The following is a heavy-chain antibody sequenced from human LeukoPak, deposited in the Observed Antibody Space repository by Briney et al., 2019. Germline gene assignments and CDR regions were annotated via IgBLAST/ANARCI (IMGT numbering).Heavy chain of an antibody. J-gene: IGHJ4*02. D-gene: IGHD2-2*01. CDR2: ISSSGSTI. Sequence: GGSLRLSCAASGFTFSDYYMSWIRQAPGKGLEWVSYISSSGSTIYYAGSVKGRFTISRDNAKNSLYLQMNSLRAEDTAVYYCARTDIVAVPAAKRGYYFDYWGQGTLVTVSS. V-gene: IGHV3-11*01. CDR1: GFTFSDYY. CDR3: ARTDIVAVPAAKRGYYFDY.